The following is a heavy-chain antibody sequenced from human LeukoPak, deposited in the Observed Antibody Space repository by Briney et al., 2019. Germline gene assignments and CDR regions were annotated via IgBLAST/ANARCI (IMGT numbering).Heavy chain of an antibody. J-gene: IGHJ6*03. CDR2: IYYSGST. V-gene: IGHV4-59*01. Sequence: PSETLSLTCTVSGGSISSYYWSWIRQPPGKGLEWIGYIYYSGSTNYNPSLKSRVTISVDTSKNQFSLKLSSVTAADTAVYYCARVGGYYDSSGYYLNYYYYYMDVWGKGTTVTISS. CDR3: ARVGGYYDSSGYYLNYYYYYMDV. CDR1: GGSISSYY. D-gene: IGHD3-22*01.